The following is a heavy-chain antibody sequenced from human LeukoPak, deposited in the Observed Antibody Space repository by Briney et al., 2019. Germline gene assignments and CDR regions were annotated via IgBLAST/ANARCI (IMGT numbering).Heavy chain of an antibody. V-gene: IGHV3-20*04. CDR3: ARDRRWLRTFDY. CDR2: INWNGGST. D-gene: IGHD5-24*01. Sequence: PGGSLRLSCAASGFTFDDYGMSWVRQAPGKGLEWVSGINWNGGSTGYADSVKGRFTISRDNAKNSLYLQMNSLRAEDTAVYYCARDRRWLRTFDYWGQGTLVTVSS. CDR1: GFTFDDYG. J-gene: IGHJ4*02.